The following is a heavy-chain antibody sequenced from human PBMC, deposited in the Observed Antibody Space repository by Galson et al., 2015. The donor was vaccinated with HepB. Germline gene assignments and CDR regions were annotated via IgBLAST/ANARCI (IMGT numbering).Heavy chain of an antibody. CDR2: ISWNSDTI. D-gene: IGHD3-10*01. V-gene: IGHV3-9*01. Sequence: SLRLSCAASGFSFDDCAMHWVRQAPGKGLEWVSGISWNSDTIEYADSVKGRFTISRDNAKNSLDLQMNSLRAEDTAFYYCTKAISTLVRGVHFDSWGQGTLVTVSS. J-gene: IGHJ4*02. CDR3: TKAISTLVRGVHFDS. CDR1: GFSFDDCA.